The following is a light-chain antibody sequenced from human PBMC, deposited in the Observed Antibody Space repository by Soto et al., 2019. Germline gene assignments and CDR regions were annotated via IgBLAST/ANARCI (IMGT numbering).Light chain of an antibody. Sequence: VMTQPPANLSVSPGEGVTLSCRASQNVATNLAWYQQKPGQAPRLLIYASSTSATGIPATFSGSGSGTQFSLTISSLQSEDSAVYYCQQYYQWGLSFGGGTKVEI. V-gene: IGKV3D-15*01. CDR2: ASS. CDR3: QQYYQWGLS. CDR1: QNVATN. J-gene: IGKJ4*01.